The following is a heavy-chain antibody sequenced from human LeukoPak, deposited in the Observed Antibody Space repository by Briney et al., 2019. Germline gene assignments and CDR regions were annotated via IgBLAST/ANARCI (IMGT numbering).Heavy chain of an antibody. CDR3: ARGKRYCSSTSCYDDYYYYYYMDV. CDR2: MNPNSGNT. CDR1: GGTFSSYA. D-gene: IGHD2-2*01. J-gene: IGHJ6*03. Sequence: APVKVSCKASGGTFSSYAINWVRQATGQGLEWMGWMNPNSGNTGYAQKFQGRVTMTRNTSISTAYMELSSLRSEDTAVYYCARGKRYCSSTSCYDDYYYYYYMDVWGKGTTVTISS. V-gene: IGHV1-8*02.